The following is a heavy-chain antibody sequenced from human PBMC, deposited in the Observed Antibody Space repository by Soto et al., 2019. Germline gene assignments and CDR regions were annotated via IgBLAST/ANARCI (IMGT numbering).Heavy chain of an antibody. CDR3: TRGLFSGSSYSGSWYYFDS. J-gene: IGHJ4*02. V-gene: IGHV4-34*01. D-gene: IGHD1-26*01. Sequence: PSETLSITCAVSGGSFSGYIWTWIRQTPGKGLQWIGQINHSGSSIYNPSLKNRVTISTMSNNKFSLELSSVTAADMAVYYCTRGLFSGSSYSGSWYYFDSWGQGTMVT. CDR2: INHSGSS. CDR1: GGSFSGYI.